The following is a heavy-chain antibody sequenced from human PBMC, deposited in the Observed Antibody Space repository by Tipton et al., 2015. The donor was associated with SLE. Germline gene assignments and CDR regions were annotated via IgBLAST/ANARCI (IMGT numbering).Heavy chain of an antibody. V-gene: IGHV3-7*03. CDR2: IKQDGSEK. CDR1: GFTFSNYW. Sequence: SLRLSCAASGFTFSNYWMNWVRQAPGKGLEWVANIKQDGSEKYYVDSVKGRFTISRDSANNLVSLQMNSLRVEDTAVYYCARLIRGMDVWGQGTTVTVSS. D-gene: IGHD3-22*01. J-gene: IGHJ6*02. CDR3: ARLIRGMDV.